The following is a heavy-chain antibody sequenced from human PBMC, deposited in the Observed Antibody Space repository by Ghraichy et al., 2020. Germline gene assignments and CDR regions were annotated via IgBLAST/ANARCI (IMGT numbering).Heavy chain of an antibody. V-gene: IGHV3-73*01. CDR2: IRNKANNYAT. CDR3: ASRVVTSNVMDV. J-gene: IGHJ6*02. Sequence: GGSLRLSCAASGSTFTSSTVDWVRQASGRGLEWLGRIRNKANNYATLYTASVQGRFTISRDDSMTTAYLHMNSLKTEDTAVYYCASRVVTSNVMDVWGQGTTVTVSS. D-gene: IGHD2-21*02. CDR1: GSTFTSST.